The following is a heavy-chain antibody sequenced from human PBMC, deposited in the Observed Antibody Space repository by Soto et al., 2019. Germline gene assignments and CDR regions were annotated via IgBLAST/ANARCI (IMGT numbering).Heavy chain of an antibody. CDR2: IYYSGST. CDR1: GGSVSSGSYY. D-gene: IGHD3-9*01. Sequence: SETLSLTCTVSGGSVSSGSYYWSWIRQPPGKGLEWIGYIYYSGSTNYNPSLKSRVTISVDTSKNQFSLKLSSVTAADTAVYYCARGIGVRYYDILTGYYSAPNDAFDIWGQGTMVTVSS. J-gene: IGHJ3*02. CDR3: ARGIGVRYYDILTGYYSAPNDAFDI. V-gene: IGHV4-61*01.